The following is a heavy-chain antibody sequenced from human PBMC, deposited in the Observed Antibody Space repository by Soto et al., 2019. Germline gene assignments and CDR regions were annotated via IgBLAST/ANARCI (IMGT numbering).Heavy chain of an antibody. Sequence: QVQLQESGPGLVKPSETLSLTCTVSGGSMGNYYWFWIRQFAGKELEWIGRVSSSGNTNDNPSLKSRATLSIDTSKNQFSLKLSSVTAADTAVYYCARADYDILTWSYAVDVWGQGTTVTVSS. CDR2: VSSSGNT. CDR3: ARADYDILTWSYAVDV. CDR1: GGSMGNYY. J-gene: IGHJ6*02. V-gene: IGHV4-4*07. D-gene: IGHD3-9*01.